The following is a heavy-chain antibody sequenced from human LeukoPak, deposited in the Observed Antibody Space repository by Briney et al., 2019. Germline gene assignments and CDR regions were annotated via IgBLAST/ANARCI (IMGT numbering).Heavy chain of an antibody. Sequence: ASVKVSCKASGYTFTGYYMHWVRQAPGQGLEWMGWINPNSGGTNYAQKFQGRVTMTRDTSISTAYMELSRLRSDDTAVYYCARAPRGGSYYWFDPWGQGTLVTVYS. CDR2: INPNSGGT. J-gene: IGHJ5*02. CDR1: GYTFTGYY. V-gene: IGHV1-2*02. CDR3: ARAPRGGSYYWFDP. D-gene: IGHD1-26*01.